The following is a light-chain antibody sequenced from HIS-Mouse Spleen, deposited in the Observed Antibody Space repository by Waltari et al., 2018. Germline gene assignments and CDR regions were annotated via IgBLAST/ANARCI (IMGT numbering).Light chain of an antibody. Sequence: SYELTQPPSVSVSPGQTARITCSGDALPKKHPFWYQQKSGQAPVLVIYEDSKRPSGIPERFSGSSSGTMATLTISGAQVEDEADYYCYSTDSSGNHRVFGGGTKLTVL. J-gene: IGLJ2*01. CDR2: EDS. CDR1: ALPKKH. CDR3: YSTDSSGNHRV. V-gene: IGLV3-10*01.